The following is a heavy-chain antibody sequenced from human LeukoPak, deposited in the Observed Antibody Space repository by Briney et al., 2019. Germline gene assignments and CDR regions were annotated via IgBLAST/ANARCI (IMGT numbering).Heavy chain of an antibody. CDR1: GFTFSSYA. CDR2: ISGSGGST. CDR3: AKDQGGSSAGRYFQH. V-gene: IGHV3-23*01. J-gene: IGHJ1*01. D-gene: IGHD2-15*01. Sequence: GGSLRLSCAASGFTFSSYAMSWVRQAPGKGLEWVSAISGSGGSTYYADSVKGRFTISRDNSKNTLYLQMNSLRAEDTAVYYCAKDQGGSSAGRYFQHWGQGTLVTVSS.